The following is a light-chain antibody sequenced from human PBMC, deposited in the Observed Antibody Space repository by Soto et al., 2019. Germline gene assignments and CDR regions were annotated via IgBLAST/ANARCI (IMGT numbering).Light chain of an antibody. CDR1: QSISSW. Sequence: DIQMNHSPSTLSASVGDSVTITCRASQSISSWLDWYQQKPGKAPKLLIYKASSLESGVPSRFSGSGSGTAFTRTIGSLQPDDFATYYCQQSFTFGPGTKVDIK. CDR3: QQSFT. V-gene: IGKV1-5*03. CDR2: KAS. J-gene: IGKJ3*01.